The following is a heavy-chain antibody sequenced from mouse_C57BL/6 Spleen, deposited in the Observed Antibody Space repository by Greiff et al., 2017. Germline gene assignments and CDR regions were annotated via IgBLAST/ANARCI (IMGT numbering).Heavy chain of an antibody. V-gene: IGHV1-5*01. D-gene: IGHD1-1*01. CDR1: GYTFTSYW. Sequence: DVKLQESGTVLARPGASVKMSCKTSGYTFTSYWMHWVKQRPGQGLEWIGAIYPGNSDTSYNQKFKGKAKLTAVTSASTAYLELSSLTNEDSAVYYCTRWCTTVVARGYWGQGTTLTVSS. CDR3: TRWCTTVVARGY. J-gene: IGHJ2*01. CDR2: IYPGNSDT.